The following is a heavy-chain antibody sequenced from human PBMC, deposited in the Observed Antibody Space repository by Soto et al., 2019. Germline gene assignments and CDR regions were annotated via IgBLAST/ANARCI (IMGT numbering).Heavy chain of an antibody. Sequence: EVQLVESGGGLVQPGGSLRLSCAASGFTFSSYWMSWVRQAPGKGLEWVANIKQDGSEKYYVDSVKGRFTISRDNAKKSLYLQMNRLRPEETAVYYCAREGSGWYSAYYDGMDVWGQGTTVTVSS. J-gene: IGHJ6*02. D-gene: IGHD6-19*01. V-gene: IGHV3-7*04. CDR1: GFTFSSYW. CDR2: IKQDGSEK. CDR3: AREGSGWYSAYYDGMDV.